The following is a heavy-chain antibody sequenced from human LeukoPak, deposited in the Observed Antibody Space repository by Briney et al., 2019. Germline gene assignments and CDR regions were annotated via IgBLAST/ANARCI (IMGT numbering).Heavy chain of an antibody. CDR1: GGTFSSYA. V-gene: IGHV1-69*04. D-gene: IGHD6-6*01. CDR3: ARGGIAARYGMDV. CDR2: IIPIFGIA. Sequence: SVKDACKASGGTFSSYAISWVRQAPGQGLEWMGRIIPIFGIANYAQKFQGRVTITADKSTSTAYMELSSLRSEDTAVYYCARGGIAARYGMDVWGQGTTVTVSS. J-gene: IGHJ6*02.